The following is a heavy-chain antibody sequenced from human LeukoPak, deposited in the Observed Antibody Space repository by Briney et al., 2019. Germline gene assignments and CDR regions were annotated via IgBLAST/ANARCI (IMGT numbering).Heavy chain of an antibody. Sequence: GGSLRLSCAASGFTFSSYWMSWVRQAPGKGLEWVANIKQDGSEKYYVDSVKGRFTISRDNAKNSLYLQMNSLRAEDAAVYYCARVFGRGAFDIWGQGTMVTVSS. CDR2: IKQDGSEK. J-gene: IGHJ3*02. CDR1: GFTFSSYW. V-gene: IGHV3-7*01. D-gene: IGHD2-21*01. CDR3: ARVFGRGAFDI.